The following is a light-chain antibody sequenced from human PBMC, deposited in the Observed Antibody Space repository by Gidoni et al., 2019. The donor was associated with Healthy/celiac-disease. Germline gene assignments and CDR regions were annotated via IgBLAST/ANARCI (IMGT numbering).Light chain of an antibody. V-gene: IGLV3-1*01. J-gene: IGLJ2*01. CDR1: NLGDEY. Sequence: SYELTPPPSVSVSPGQTASSTCSGDNLGDEYACWYQQNPGQSPVLVFYQGSKRPSGIPELFSGSNSGNTATLTIGGTQAMDEADYYCQAWDSSTGVFGGGTKLTVL. CDR2: QGS. CDR3: QAWDSSTGV.